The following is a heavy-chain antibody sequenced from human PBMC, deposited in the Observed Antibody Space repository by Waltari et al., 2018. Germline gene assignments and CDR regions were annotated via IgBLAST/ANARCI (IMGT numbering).Heavy chain of an antibody. CDR3: ARRSRGSGSYAFGAFDI. CDR1: GSISSTTYY. V-gene: IGHV4-39*01. CDR2: MSSSGHT. J-gene: IGHJ3*02. Sequence: QLQLQESGPGLVKPSETLSLTCTVSGSISSTTYYWGWIRQPPGKGLGWIGSMSSSGHTNHNPALKSRVTISVDTSKNQFSLRLSSVTAADTAVYYCARRSRGSGSYAFGAFDIWGQGTMVIVSS. D-gene: IGHD1-26*01.